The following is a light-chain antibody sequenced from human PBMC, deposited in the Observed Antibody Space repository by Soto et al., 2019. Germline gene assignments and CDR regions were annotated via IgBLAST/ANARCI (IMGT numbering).Light chain of an antibody. Sequence: EIVMTQSPATLSVSPGERATLSCRASQSISNSLAWYQHKPGQTPRLLIYDTSTRATGVPTRFSGSGSGTEFTLTISSLQSEDFAVYYCQQYNNWLITFGQGTRLEIK. CDR3: QQYNNWLIT. CDR2: DTS. CDR1: QSISNS. J-gene: IGKJ5*01. V-gene: IGKV3-15*01.